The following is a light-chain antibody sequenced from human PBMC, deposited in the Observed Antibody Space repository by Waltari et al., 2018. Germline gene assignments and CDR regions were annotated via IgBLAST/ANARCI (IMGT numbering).Light chain of an antibody. Sequence: EIVLTQPPGTLPLSPGERATLSCRASQTVRTTYLAWYQQKPGQAPTLLIYGASSRATGIPDRFSGSGSGTDFSLTISSLEPEDFAVYYCQQYDGTALTFGGGTKVEIK. CDR2: GAS. J-gene: IGKJ4*01. V-gene: IGKV3-20*01. CDR3: QQYDGTALT. CDR1: QTVRTTY.